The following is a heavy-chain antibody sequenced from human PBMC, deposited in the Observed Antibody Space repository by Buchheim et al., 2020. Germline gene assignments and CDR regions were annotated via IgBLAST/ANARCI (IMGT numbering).Heavy chain of an antibody. J-gene: IGHJ6*02. Sequence: QVQLQQWGAGLLKPSETLSLTCAVYGGSFSGYYWSWIRQPPGKGLEWIGEINHSGSTNYNPSLKSRVTISVDTSKNQFSLKLSSVTAADTAVYYCARGLTVAAVYYYYGMDVWGQGTT. V-gene: IGHV4-34*01. CDR1: GGSFSGYY. CDR3: ARGLTVAAVYYYYGMDV. CDR2: INHSGST. D-gene: IGHD6-19*01.